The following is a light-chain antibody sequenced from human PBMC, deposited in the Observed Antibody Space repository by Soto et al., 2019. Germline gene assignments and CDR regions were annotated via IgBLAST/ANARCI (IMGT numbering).Light chain of an antibody. Sequence: EIVLTQSPGTLSLSRGERATLSCRAIQSVSSSYLAWYQQKPGQAPRLLIYGASSRATGIPDRFSGSGSGTEFTLSISSLQSEDFAVYYCQQRSNWPPITFGQGTRLEIK. CDR1: QSVSSSY. J-gene: IGKJ5*01. CDR2: GAS. CDR3: QQRSNWPPIT. V-gene: IGKV3D-20*02.